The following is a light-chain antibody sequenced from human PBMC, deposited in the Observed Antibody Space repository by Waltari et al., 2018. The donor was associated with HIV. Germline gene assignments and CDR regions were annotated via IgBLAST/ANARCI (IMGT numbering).Light chain of an antibody. CDR1: NIRSKS. CDR3: QVWDSSSVHWV. V-gene: IGLV3-21*02. CDR2: DDR. Sequence: SYVLTQPPSVSVAPGQTARITGGGDNIRSKSVHWYQQKSGQAPVVVVYDDRDRPSGIPERFSGSNSGNTATLTISGVEVGDEADYYCQVWDSSSVHWVFGGGTKLTV. J-gene: IGLJ3*02.